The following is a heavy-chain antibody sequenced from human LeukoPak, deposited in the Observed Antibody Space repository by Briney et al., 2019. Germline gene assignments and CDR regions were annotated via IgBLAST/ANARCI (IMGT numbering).Heavy chain of an antibody. J-gene: IGHJ3*02. CDR2: IYYSGST. D-gene: IGHD6-13*01. CDR3: ARGRLADDAFDI. CDR1: GGSISSHY. V-gene: IGHV4-59*11. Sequence: SETLSLTCTVSGGSISSHYWSWIRQPPGKGPEWIGYIYYSGSTNYNPSLKSRVTISVDTSKNQFSLKLSSVTAADTAVYYCARGRLADDAFDIWGQGTMVTVSS.